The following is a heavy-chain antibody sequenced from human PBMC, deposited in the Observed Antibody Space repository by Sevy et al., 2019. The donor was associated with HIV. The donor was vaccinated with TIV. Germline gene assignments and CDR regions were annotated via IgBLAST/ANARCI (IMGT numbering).Heavy chain of an antibody. CDR3: AKDIGGYGDYYYGMDV. Sequence: GGSLRLSCAASGFTFDDYAMHWVRQAPGKGLEWVSGISWNSGSIGYADSVKGRFTISRDNAKNSLYLQMNSLRAEDTALYYCAKDIGGYGDYYYGMDVRGQGTTVTVSS. J-gene: IGHJ6*02. CDR2: ISWNSGSI. D-gene: IGHD5-12*01. V-gene: IGHV3-9*01. CDR1: GFTFDDYA.